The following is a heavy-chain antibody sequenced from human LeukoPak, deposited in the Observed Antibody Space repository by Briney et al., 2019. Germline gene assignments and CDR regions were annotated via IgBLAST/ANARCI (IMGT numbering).Heavy chain of an antibody. CDR3: ATGYCSGGTCFNWFDP. CDR1: GFTFSSHW. CDR2: ISSDGSSS. V-gene: IGHV3-74*01. Sequence: GGSLRLSCAASGFTFSSHWMYWVRQAPGKGLVWVSRISSDGSSSSYADSVKGRFTISRDNAKNSLYLQMSSLTAEDTAVHYCATGYCSGGTCFNWFDPWGQGTLVTVSS. J-gene: IGHJ5*02. D-gene: IGHD2-15*01.